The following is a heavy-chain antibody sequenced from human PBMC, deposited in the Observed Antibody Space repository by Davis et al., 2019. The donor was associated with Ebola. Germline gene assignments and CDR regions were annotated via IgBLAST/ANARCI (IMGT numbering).Heavy chain of an antibody. CDR2: ISSSGSTI. D-gene: IGHD5-24*01. J-gene: IGHJ6*02. Sequence: LSLTCAASGFTFSSYAMSWVRQAPGKGLEWVSYISSSGSTIYYADSVKGRFTISRDNAKNSLYLQMNSLRAEDTAVYYCARVSNSYGMDVWGQGTTVTVSS. CDR1: GFTFSSYA. V-gene: IGHV3-11*01. CDR3: ARVSNSYGMDV.